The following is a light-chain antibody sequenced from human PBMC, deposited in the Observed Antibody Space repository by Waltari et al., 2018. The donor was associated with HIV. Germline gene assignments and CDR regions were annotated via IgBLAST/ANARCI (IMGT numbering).Light chain of an antibody. Sequence: EIVLTQSPGTLSLSPGESATISCRASQSVSSSYLAGYQQKPGQAPRLLIYGASSRATGLPDRFSGSGSGTDFTLTISRLEPEYFAGFYCQHYSNTPWTCGQGTKVE. J-gene: IGKJ1*01. CDR1: QSVSSSY. CDR2: GAS. V-gene: IGKV3-20*01. CDR3: QHYSNTPWT.